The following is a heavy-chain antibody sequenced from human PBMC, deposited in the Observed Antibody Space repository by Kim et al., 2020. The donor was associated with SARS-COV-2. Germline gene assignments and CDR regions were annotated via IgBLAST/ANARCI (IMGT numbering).Heavy chain of an antibody. V-gene: IGHV4-39*01. J-gene: IGHJ3*02. CDR1: GGSISSSSYY. D-gene: IGHD3-9*01. CDR2: IYYSGST. Sequence: SETLSLTCTVSGGSISSSSYYWGWIRQPPGKGLEWIGSIYYSGSTYYNPSLKSRVTISVDTSKNQFSLKLSSVTAADTAVYYCARCDVLRYFDWSYYPGAFDIWGQGTMVTVSS. CDR3: ARCDVLRYFDWSYYPGAFDI.